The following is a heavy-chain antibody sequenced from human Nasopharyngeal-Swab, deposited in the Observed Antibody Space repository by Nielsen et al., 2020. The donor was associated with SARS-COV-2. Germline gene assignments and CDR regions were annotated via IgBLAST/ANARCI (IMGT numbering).Heavy chain of an antibody. CDR3: ATSGSSVTAGVNMDV. Sequence: CQAPGKGLEWIGSIYDSGRTYYNPSLKSRVTISVDKSKNQFSLNLTSVTAADTAVYYCATSGSSVTAGVNMDVWGKGTTVTVSS. V-gene: IGHV4-39*07. CDR2: IYDSGRT. D-gene: IGHD6-13*01. J-gene: IGHJ6*03.